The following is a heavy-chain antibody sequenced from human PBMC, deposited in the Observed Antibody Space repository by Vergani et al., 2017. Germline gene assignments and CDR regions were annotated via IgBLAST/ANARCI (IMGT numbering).Heavy chain of an antibody. CDR3: ARDIAARGYWYFDL. Sequence: QVQLQESGPGLVKPSQTLSLTCTVSGGSISSGGHYWSWIRQHPGKGLEWIGYIYYSGSTYYNPSLKSRVTISVDTSKNQFSLKLSSVTAADTAVYYCARDIAARGYWYFDLWGRGTLVTVSS. J-gene: IGHJ2*01. V-gene: IGHV4-31*03. CDR1: GGSISSGGHY. CDR2: IYYSGST. D-gene: IGHD6-6*01.